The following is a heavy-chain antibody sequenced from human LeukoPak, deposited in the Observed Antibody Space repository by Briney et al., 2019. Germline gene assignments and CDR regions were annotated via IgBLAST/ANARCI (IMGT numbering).Heavy chain of an antibody. Sequence: SETLSLTCAVYGGSFSGYYWSWIRQPPGKGLEWIGEINHSGSTNYNPSLKSRVTISVDTSKNQFSLKLSSVTAADTAVYYCARGACYYGSGSYYNRLYGMDVWGKGTTVTVSS. CDR1: GGSFSGYY. CDR3: ARGACYYGSGSYYNRLYGMDV. D-gene: IGHD3-10*01. V-gene: IGHV4-34*01. J-gene: IGHJ6*04. CDR2: INHSGST.